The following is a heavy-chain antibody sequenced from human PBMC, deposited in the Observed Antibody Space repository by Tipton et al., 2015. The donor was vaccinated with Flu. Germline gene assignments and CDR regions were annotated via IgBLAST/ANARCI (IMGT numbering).Heavy chain of an antibody. J-gene: IGHJ5*02. CDR3: ARVSRNWFDP. CDR1: SRYR. Sequence: SLRLSCAAFSRYRMSWLRQAPGKRLEWVANIHPDGSETSYVDSVKGRFTISRDNAKNQLYLLMDSLRVEDTAVYYCARVSRNWFDPWGQGTLVTVSS. V-gene: IGHV3-7*01. CDR2: IHPDGSET.